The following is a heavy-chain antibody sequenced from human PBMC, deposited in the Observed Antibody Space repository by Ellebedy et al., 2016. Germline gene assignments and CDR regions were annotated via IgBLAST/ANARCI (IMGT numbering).Heavy chain of an antibody. CDR2: IIPIFGTA. Sequence: SVKVSXXASGYTFTSYGISWVRQAPGQGLEWMGGIIPIFGTANYAQKFQGRVTITADESTSTAYMELSSLRSEDTAVYYCARGVVPAAIGWFNPWGQGTLVTVSS. D-gene: IGHD2-2*01. CDR1: GYTFTSYG. CDR3: ARGVVPAAIGWFNP. J-gene: IGHJ5*02. V-gene: IGHV1-69*13.